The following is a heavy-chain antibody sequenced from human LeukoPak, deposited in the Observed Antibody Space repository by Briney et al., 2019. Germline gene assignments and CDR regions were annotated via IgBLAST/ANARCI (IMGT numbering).Heavy chain of an antibody. CDR1: GFAFSGSA. Sequence: GGSLRLSCAASGFAFSGSAMHWVRQASGKGLEWVGRIRSKANSYATAYAASVKGRFTISRDDSKNTAYLQMNSLKTEDTAVYYCTRHAPVATLEGFDYWGQGTLVTVSS. D-gene: IGHD6-19*01. CDR3: TRHAPVATLEGFDY. J-gene: IGHJ4*02. V-gene: IGHV3-73*01. CDR2: IRSKANSYAT.